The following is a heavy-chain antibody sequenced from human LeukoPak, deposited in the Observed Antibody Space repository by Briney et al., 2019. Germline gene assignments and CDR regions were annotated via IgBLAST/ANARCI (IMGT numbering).Heavy chain of an antibody. D-gene: IGHD1-26*01. V-gene: IGHV3-30*18. Sequence: GGSLRLSCAASGFTFSNYGMHWVRQAPGKGLEWVAVISDEGSNKYCADSVKGRFTISRDNSRNTLYLQMNSLRAEDTAVYYCAKDSEGGSYYAGTHFDYWGQGTLVTVSS. J-gene: IGHJ4*02. CDR3: AKDSEGGSYYAGTHFDY. CDR2: ISDEGSNK. CDR1: GFTFSNYG.